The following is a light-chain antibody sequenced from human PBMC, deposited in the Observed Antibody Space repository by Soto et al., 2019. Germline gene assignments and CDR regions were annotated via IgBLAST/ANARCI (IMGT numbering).Light chain of an antibody. CDR3: VLYVGSGIWV. V-gene: IGLV8-61*01. J-gene: IGLJ3*02. CDR2: GTK. Sequence: QAVVTQEPSFSVSPGGTVTLTCGLSSGSVSTSHFPNWYQQTPGQPPRTLIYGTKTRSSGVPDRFSGSILGIRAALTITGAQAYDESDYYCVLYVGSGIWVFGGGTKVTVL. CDR1: SGSVSTSHF.